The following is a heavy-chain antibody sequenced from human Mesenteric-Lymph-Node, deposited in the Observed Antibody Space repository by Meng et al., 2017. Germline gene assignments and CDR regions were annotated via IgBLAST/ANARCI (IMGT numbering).Heavy chain of an antibody. Sequence: QVLLQTSGPGLVKPSETLSLPRPVSEGPISSYSWSWIRQPPGKGLEWIGHIYYSGSTNYNPSLKSRVTISVDTSKNQFSLKLSSVTATDTAVYYCARQSGYFDYWGQGTLVTVSS. J-gene: IGHJ4*02. V-gene: IGHV4-59*08. CDR1: EGPISSYS. CDR2: IYYSGST. CDR3: ARQSGYFDY. D-gene: IGHD3-10*01.